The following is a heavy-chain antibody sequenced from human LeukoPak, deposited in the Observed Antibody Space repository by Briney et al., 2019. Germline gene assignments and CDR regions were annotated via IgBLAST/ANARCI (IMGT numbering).Heavy chain of an antibody. V-gene: IGHV3-30-3*01. J-gene: IGHJ3*01. D-gene: IGHD1-14*01. Sequence: QSGGSLRLSCAASGFTFSTYSMHWVRQAPGKGLEWLAVISSDGSITSYGDSVKGRFTISRDNAKNTLYLQMSSLRAEDTAVYYCARDHHGIHSAFDVWGQGTMVTVS. CDR2: ISSDGSIT. CDR3: ARDHHGIHSAFDV. CDR1: GFTFSTYS.